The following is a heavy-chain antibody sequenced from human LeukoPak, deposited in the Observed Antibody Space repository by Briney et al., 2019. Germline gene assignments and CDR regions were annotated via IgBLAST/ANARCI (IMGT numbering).Heavy chain of an antibody. D-gene: IGHD1-26*01. CDR1: GGSISDYY. Sequence: SETLSLTCTVSGGSISDYYWSWIRQPPGKGLEWIGWIFGSGSSNYNPSLKSRLTISVDTSKNQFSLKLTSATAADTAVYYCAREKETGSNHVKIRYDSWGQATMVTVSS. CDR2: IFGSGSS. V-gene: IGHV4-59*01. CDR3: AREKETGSNHVKIRYDS. J-gene: IGHJ3*02.